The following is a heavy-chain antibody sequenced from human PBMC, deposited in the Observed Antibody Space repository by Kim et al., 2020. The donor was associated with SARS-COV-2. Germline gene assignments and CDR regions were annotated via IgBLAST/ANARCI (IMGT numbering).Heavy chain of an antibody. CDR1: GFTFSSYW. CDR3: ARVSRGGLRLGKLSSLYYYYYGMDV. J-gene: IGHJ6*02. CDR2: IKQDGSEK. V-gene: IGHV3-7*04. Sequence: GGSLRLSCAASGFTFSSYWMSWVRQAPGKGLEWVANIKQDGSEKYYVDSVKGRFTISRDNAKNSLYLQMNSLRAEDTAVYYCARVSRGGLRLGKLSSLYYYYYGMDVWGQGTTVTVSS. D-gene: IGHD3-16*02.